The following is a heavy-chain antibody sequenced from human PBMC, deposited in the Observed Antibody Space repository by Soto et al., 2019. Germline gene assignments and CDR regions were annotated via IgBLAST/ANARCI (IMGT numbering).Heavy chain of an antibody. Sequence: GGSLRLSCAATGFTFGFNALSWVRQAPGKGLEWVSSISAGGVSTKYADSVRGRFTISRDNSKNTLYLQMNSLSAEDTAVYYCAKEGGLSSGKNCGNTYFDYWGQGTRVTVSS. D-gene: IGHD2-21*01. J-gene: IGHJ4*02. V-gene: IGHV3-23*01. CDR1: GFTFGFNA. CDR3: AKEGGLSSGKNCGNTYFDY. CDR2: ISAGGVST.